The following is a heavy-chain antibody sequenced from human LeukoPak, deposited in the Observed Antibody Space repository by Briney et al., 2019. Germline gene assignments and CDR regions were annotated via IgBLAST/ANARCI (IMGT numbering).Heavy chain of an antibody. CDR3: SRENGAFSPFGY. D-gene: IGHD2-8*01. Sequence: SETLSLSCGVSGGSITSTNWWSWVRQPPGQGLEWIGEVSLSGLTNYNPSLSSRVIMALDTSKNHLSLHLTSVTAADTAVYYCSRENGAFSPFGYWGQGYLVTVLS. V-gene: IGHV4-4*02. CDR1: GGSITSTNW. J-gene: IGHJ4*02. CDR2: VSLSGLT.